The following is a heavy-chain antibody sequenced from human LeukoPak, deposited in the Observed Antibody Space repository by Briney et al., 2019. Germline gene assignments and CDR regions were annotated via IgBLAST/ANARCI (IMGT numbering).Heavy chain of an antibody. Sequence: ASVKVSCKASGYSFTSYGISWVRQAPGQGLEWMGWISGHNGDTSYAQKFQGRVTMTTDTSTSTAYMELRSLRSDDTAVYYCARDPDELGQYYFDYWGQGTLVTVSS. V-gene: IGHV1-18*01. CDR1: GYSFTSYG. D-gene: IGHD7-27*01. CDR2: ISGHNGDT. J-gene: IGHJ4*02. CDR3: ARDPDELGQYYFDY.